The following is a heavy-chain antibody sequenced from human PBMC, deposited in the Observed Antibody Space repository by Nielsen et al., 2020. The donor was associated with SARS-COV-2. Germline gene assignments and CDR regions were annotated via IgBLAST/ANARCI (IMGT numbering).Heavy chain of an antibody. CDR2: IYSGGST. D-gene: IGHD3-10*01. CDR3: ARGMVRGSVSGMDV. CDR1: GFTVSSNY. Sequence: GESLKISCAASGFTVSSNYMSWVRQAPGKGLEWVSVIYSGGSTYYADSVKGRFTISRHNSKNTVYLQMNSLRAEDTAVYYCARGMVRGSVSGMDVWGQGTTVTVSS. J-gene: IGHJ6*02. V-gene: IGHV3-53*04.